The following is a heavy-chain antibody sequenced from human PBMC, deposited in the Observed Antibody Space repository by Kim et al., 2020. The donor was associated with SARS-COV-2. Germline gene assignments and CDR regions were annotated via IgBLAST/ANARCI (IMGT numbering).Heavy chain of an antibody. CDR3: ARARVGATKGIIDY. J-gene: IGHJ4*02. V-gene: IGHV4-34*01. D-gene: IGHD1-26*01. Sequence: NPSLKSRVTISVDTSKNQFSLKLSSVTAADTAVYYCARARVGATKGIIDYWGQGTLVTVSS.